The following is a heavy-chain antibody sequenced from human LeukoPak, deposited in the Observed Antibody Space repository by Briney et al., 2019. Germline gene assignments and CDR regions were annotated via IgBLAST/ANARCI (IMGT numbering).Heavy chain of an antibody. CDR2: IYHSGIT. D-gene: IGHD3-22*01. J-gene: IGHJ4*02. CDR1: GYSISSGYY. CDR3: ARDCGDSSGCPFDY. V-gene: IGHV4-38-2*02. Sequence: SETLSLTCTVSGYSISSGYYWGWIRQPPGKGLEWIGSIYHSGITYYNPSLKSRVTISVDTSKNQFSLKLSSVTAADTAVYYCARDCGDSSGCPFDYWGQGTLVTVSS.